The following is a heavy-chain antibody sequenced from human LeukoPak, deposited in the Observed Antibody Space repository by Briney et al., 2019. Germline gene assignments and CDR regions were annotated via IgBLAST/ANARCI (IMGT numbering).Heavy chain of an antibody. CDR3: ARDSAVWGSYRLWEFDF. J-gene: IGHJ4*02. D-gene: IGHD3-16*02. CDR2: IKQDGSEK. V-gene: IGHV3-7*01. Sequence: GGSLSLSCAPSGFIFRNYWMSWVRQAPRKGLEWVGNIKQDGSEKYYVDSVKGRFTISRDNVKNSLYLQMNGLRAEDTAAYFCARDSAVWGSYRLWEFDFWGQGTLVTVS. CDR1: GFIFRNYW.